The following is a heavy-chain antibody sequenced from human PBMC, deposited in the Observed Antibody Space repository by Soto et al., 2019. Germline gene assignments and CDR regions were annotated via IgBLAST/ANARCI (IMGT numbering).Heavy chain of an antibody. CDR2: INPNSGGT. CDR3: ARAGTTSHLDYYGMDV. D-gene: IGHD1-1*01. V-gene: IGHV1-2*02. CDR1: GYTFTGYY. J-gene: IGHJ6*02. Sequence: ASVKVSCKASGYTFTGYYMHWVRQAPGQGLEWMGWINPNSGGTNYAQKFQGRVTMTRDTYISTAYMELSRLRSDDTAVYYCARAGTTSHLDYYGMDVWGQGTTVTVSS.